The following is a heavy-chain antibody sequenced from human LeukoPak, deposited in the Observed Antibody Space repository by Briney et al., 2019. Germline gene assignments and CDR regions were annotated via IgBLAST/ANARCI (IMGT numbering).Heavy chain of an antibody. D-gene: IGHD6-6*01. CDR2: ISSSSSYI. CDR3: ARDLGAYSSSSVDS. J-gene: IGHJ4*02. V-gene: IGHV3-21*01. CDR1: GITFNSYT. Sequence: GGSLRLSCAASGITFNSYTMNWVRQAPGKGLEWVSSISSSSSYIYYAASAKGRFTISRDNAKNSLYLQMNTLRAEDTAVYYCARDLGAYSSSSVDSWGQGTLVTVSS.